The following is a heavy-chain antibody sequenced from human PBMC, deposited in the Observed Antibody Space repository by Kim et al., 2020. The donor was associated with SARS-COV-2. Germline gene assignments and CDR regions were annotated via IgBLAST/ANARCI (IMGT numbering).Heavy chain of an antibody. D-gene: IGHD1-26*01. CDR1: GFTFSNAW. V-gene: IGHV3-15*01. J-gene: IGHJ4*02. CDR3: TIEITWDVRPPPH. Sequence: GGSLRLSCAASGFTFSNAWMSWVRQAPGKGLEWVGRIISKTDDGTAAYGAPVKGRFTISRDDSRNTLYLQMNSLTIEDTAVYYCTIEITWDVRPPPHWGQGSLVTVSS. CDR2: IISKTDDGTA.